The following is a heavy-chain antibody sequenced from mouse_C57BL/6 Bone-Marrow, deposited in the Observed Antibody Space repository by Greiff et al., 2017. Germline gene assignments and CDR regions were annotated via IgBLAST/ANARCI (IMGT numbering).Heavy chain of an antibody. V-gene: IGHV5-16*01. CDR2: INYDGSST. D-gene: IGHD2-14*01. Sequence: EVKLMESEGGLVQPGSSMTLSCTASGFTFSDYYMAWVRQVPEKGLEWVANINYDGSSTYYLDSLKSRFIISRDNAKNILYLQMSSLKSEDTATYYCARERYYCFDYWGQGTTLTVSS. CDR3: ARERYYCFDY. CDR1: GFTFSDYY. J-gene: IGHJ2*01.